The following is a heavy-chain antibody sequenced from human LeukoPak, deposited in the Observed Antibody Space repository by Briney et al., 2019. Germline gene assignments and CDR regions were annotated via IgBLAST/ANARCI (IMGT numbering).Heavy chain of an antibody. J-gene: IGHJ6*02. V-gene: IGHV1-3*01. CDR1: GYTFTNYA. CDR3: ARVYCSSTSCYSYYYYGMDV. D-gene: IGHD2-2*02. Sequence: ASVKVSCKASGYTFTNYALNWVRQAPGQRLEWMGWINAGNGNTKYSQKFQGRVTITRDTSASTAYMELSSLRSEDTAVYYCARVYCSSTSCYSYYYYGMDVWGQGTTVTVSS. CDR2: INAGNGNT.